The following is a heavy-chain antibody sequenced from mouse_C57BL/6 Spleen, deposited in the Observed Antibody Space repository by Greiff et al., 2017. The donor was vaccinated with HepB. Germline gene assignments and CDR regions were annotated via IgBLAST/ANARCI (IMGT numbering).Heavy chain of an antibody. CDR3: ARGGNWDDPFFAY. Sequence: EVHLVESGGDLVKPGGSLKLSCAASGFTFSSYGMSWVRQTPDKRLEWVATISSGGSYTYYPDSVKGRFTLSRDNAKNTLYLQMSSLKSEDTAMYYCARGGNWDDPFFAYWGQGTLVTVSA. CDR1: GFTFSSYG. J-gene: IGHJ3*01. D-gene: IGHD4-1*01. CDR2: ISSGGSYT. V-gene: IGHV5-6*01.